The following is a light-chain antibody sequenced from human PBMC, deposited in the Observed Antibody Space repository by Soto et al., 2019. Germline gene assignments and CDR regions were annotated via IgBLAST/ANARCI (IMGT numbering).Light chain of an antibody. CDR1: QSLSSSQ. CDR2: DAS. CDR3: QQYGSSPRT. J-gene: IGKJ1*01. V-gene: IGKV3-20*01. Sequence: EIVLTQSPGTLSLSPGERATLSCRASQSLSSSQLAWYQQKPGQAPRLLIHDASSRATGISDRFTGSGSWTDFTLTITTLEPEDFAVYYCQQYGSSPRTLGLGTKVDIK.